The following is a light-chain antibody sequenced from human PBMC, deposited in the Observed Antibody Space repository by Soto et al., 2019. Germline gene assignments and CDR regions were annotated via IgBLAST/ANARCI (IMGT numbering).Light chain of an antibody. J-gene: IGKJ2*01. CDR1: QSVSSY. Sequence: EIVLTQSPAPLSLSPGERATLSCRASQSVSSYLAWYQQKPGQAPRLLIYDASNRATGIPARFSGSGSGTDFTLTISSLVPEDFAVYYCQQRSNWHPTCGQGTKLEIK. V-gene: IGKV3-11*01. CDR3: QQRSNWHPT. CDR2: DAS.